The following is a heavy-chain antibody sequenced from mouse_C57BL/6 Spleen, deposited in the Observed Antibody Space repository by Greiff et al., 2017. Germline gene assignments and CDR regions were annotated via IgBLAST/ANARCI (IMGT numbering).Heavy chain of an antibody. CDR3: ARHEDYYGSSYGYFDG. D-gene: IGHD1-1*01. Sequence: QVHVKQSGAELVKPGASVKLSCKASGYTFTEYTIHWVKQRSGQGLEWIGWFYPGSGSIKYNEKFKDKATLTADKSSSTVYMELSRLTSEDSAVYFCARHEDYYGSSYGYFDGWGTGTTVTVSS. CDR2: FYPGSGSI. V-gene: IGHV1-62-2*01. CDR1: GYTFTEYT. J-gene: IGHJ1*03.